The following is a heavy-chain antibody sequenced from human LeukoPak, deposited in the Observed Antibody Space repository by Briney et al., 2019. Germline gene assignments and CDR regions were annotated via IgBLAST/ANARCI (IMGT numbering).Heavy chain of an antibody. Sequence: GGSLRLSCPVSGITFSSYWMHWVRQGPGKGPVWVSRMKTDGTRIEYADSVKGRFTISRDNAKNTLFLQMSSLRVEDTAVYYCARGADHGGSYYPDWGQGTRVTVSS. D-gene: IGHD3-10*01. J-gene: IGHJ4*02. CDR2: MKTDGTRI. CDR1: GITFSSYW. CDR3: ARGADHGGSYYPD. V-gene: IGHV3-74*01.